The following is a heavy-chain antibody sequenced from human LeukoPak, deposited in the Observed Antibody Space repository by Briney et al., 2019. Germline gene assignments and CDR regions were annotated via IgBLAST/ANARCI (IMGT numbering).Heavy chain of an antibody. V-gene: IGHV4-39*01. J-gene: IGHJ3*02. Sequence: SETLSLTCTVSGGSISSSSYYWGWIRRPPGKGLEWIGSIYYSGSTYYNPSLKSRVTISVDTSKNQFSLKLSSVTAADTAVYYCASPYDSSGLWADAFDIWGQGTMVTVSS. CDR3: ASPYDSSGLWADAFDI. CDR2: IYYSGST. D-gene: IGHD3-22*01. CDR1: GGSISSSSYY.